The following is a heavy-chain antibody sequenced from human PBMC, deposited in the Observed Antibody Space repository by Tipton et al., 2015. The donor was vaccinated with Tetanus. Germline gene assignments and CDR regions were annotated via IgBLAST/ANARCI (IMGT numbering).Heavy chain of an antibody. D-gene: IGHD2-8*02. CDR1: GASISRSDYY. J-gene: IGHJ1*01. Sequence: TLSLTCTVSGASISRSDYYWSWIRQPPGKGLEWVGYVYYTGDTNYNPSLKSRVTISMDRSENQISLKMTSVTAADTAVYYCAGVTAQRTELYFEHWGQGTQVTVSS. V-gene: IGHV4-61*08. CDR2: VYYTGDT. CDR3: AGVTAQRTELYFEH.